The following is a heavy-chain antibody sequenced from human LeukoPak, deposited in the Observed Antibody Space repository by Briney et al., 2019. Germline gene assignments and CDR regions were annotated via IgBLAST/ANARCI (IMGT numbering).Heavy chain of an antibody. J-gene: IGHJ4*02. Sequence: GASVKVSCKASGGTFSSYAISWVRQAPGQGLEWMGGIIPIFGTANYAQEFQGRVTITADESTSTAYMELSSLRSEDTAVYYCARDYYDSSGYYGMLYYFDYWGQGTLVTVSS. CDR1: GGTFSSYA. D-gene: IGHD3-22*01. V-gene: IGHV1-69*13. CDR3: ARDYYDSSGYYGMLYYFDY. CDR2: IIPIFGTA.